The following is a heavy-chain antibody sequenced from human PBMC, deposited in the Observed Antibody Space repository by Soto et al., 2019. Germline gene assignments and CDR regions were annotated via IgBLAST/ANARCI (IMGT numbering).Heavy chain of an antibody. J-gene: IGHJ4*02. CDR3: TRGRSRTTSFDF. CDR1: GFTFSNYD. D-gene: IGHD2-2*01. Sequence: EVQLVESGGGLVQPGGSLRLSCAASGFTFSNYDMHWVRQATGKGLEWVSGVEVAGGTHYPASVKGRFSISRDNANTSLYLQMNSLTAGDTAVYYCTRGRSRTTSFDFWGQGTLVIVSS. CDR2: VEVAGGT. V-gene: IGHV3-13*01.